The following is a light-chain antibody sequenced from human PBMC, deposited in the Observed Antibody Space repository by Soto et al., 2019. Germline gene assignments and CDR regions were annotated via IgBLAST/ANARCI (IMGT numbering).Light chain of an antibody. V-gene: IGKV1-39*01. CDR2: AAS. CDR1: QSISSY. Sequence: DIQMTQSPSSLSASVGDRVTITCRASQSISSYLNWYQQKPGKAPKLLIYAASSLQSGVPSRFSGSGYGTDFTLAITSLQPEDFATYYCQKSYSSPPTFGQGTNVDIK. J-gene: IGKJ1*01. CDR3: QKSYSSPPT.